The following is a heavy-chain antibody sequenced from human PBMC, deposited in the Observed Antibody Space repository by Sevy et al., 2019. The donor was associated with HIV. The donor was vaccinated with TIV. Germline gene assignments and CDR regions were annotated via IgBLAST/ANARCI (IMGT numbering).Heavy chain of an antibody. CDR3: AKGDEPAADYADYVPNAFDI. CDR1: GFTFRSYA. J-gene: IGHJ3*02. CDR2: ISGPGALT. V-gene: IGHV3-23*01. Sequence: GGSPRLSCAVSGFTFRSYAMSWVRQAPGKGLEWVSSISGPGALTYYAESVKGRFTISRDNSKNTLFLQMNSLRAEDTALYYCAKGDEPAADYADYVPNAFDIWDQGTMVTVSS. D-gene: IGHD4-17*01.